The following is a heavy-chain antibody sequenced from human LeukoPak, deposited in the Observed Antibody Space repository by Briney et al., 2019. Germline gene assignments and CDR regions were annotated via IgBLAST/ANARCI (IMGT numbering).Heavy chain of an antibody. V-gene: IGHV4-59*01. Sequence: PSGTLSLTCTVSGGSISSYYWSWIRQPPGKGLEWIGYIYYSGSTNYNPSLKSRVTISVDTSKNQFSLKLSSVTAADTAVYYCARGAYYFDYWGQGTLVTVSS. CDR2: IYYSGST. J-gene: IGHJ4*02. CDR1: GGSISSYY. CDR3: ARGAYYFDY.